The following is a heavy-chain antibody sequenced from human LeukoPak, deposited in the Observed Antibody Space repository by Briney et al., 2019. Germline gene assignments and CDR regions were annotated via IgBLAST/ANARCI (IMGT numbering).Heavy chain of an antibody. CDR1: GGSIRGHY. V-gene: IGHV4-4*09. J-gene: IGHJ4*02. CDR3: ARHEQRLVTGYDY. CDR2: IYTSGST. D-gene: IGHD6-13*01. Sequence: SETLSLTGNDSGGSIRGHYWSWMQQPPGKGLEGIGYIYTSGSTNYNPSLKSRVPISVDTAKNQLSLKLTSVTAADTAVYYCARHEQRLVTGYDYWGQGTLVTVSS.